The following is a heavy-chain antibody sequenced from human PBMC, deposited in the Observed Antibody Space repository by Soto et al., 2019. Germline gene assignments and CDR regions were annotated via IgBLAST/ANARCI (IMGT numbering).Heavy chain of an antibody. CDR3: EREFPYYESSDSYFDY. V-gene: IGHV6-1*01. CDR2: TYYRSKWYN. J-gene: IGHJ4*02. CDR1: GDIVSCNSAA. D-gene: IGHD3-16*01. Sequence: TLSLTFVISGDIVSCNSAAWNCIGQSPSRGLEWLGRTYYRSKWYNDYAVSVKSRITVTPDTSKNQFSLHMNSVTPEDTDVYYCEREFPYYESSDSYFDYWGQGALVTVSS.